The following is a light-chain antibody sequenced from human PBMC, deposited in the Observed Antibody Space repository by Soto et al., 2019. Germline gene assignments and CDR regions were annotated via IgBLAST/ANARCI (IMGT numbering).Light chain of an antibody. CDR2: DAT. J-gene: IGKJ1*01. CDR3: QQYNNWPRT. CDR1: QSVSSY. Sequence: EIVLSQSPATLSLSPGERATLSCRASQSVSSYLAWYQQKAGQAPRLLIYDATKRAIGIPARFSGSGSGTDFTLTISSLQSEDFAVYYCQQYNNWPRTFGQGSKADIK. V-gene: IGKV3-11*01.